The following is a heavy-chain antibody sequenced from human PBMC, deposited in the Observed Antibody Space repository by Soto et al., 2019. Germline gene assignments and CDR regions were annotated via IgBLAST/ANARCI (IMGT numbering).Heavy chain of an antibody. CDR1: GGSISSGGYS. CDR2: IYHSGST. Sequence: QLQLQESGSGLVKPSQTLSLTCAVSGGSISSGGYSWSWIRQPPGKGLEWIGYIYHSGSTYYNPSLKSRVTISVDRSKNQFSLKLSSVTAADTAVYYCARAETVTTFRWFYPWGQGTLVTVSS. CDR3: ARAETVTTFRWFYP. D-gene: IGHD4-4*01. J-gene: IGHJ5*02. V-gene: IGHV4-30-2*01.